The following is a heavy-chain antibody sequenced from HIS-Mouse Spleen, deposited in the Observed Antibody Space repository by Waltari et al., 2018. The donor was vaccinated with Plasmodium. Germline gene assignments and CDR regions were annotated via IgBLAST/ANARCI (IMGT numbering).Heavy chain of an antibody. J-gene: IGHJ4*02. CDR3: ARGPGYSSGWYYFDY. Sequence: AGLLKPSETLSLTCAVYGGSFSGYYWSWIRQPPGKGLEWIGEINHSGSTNYNPSLKSRVTISVDTSKNQFSLKLSSVTAADTAVYYCARGPGYSSGWYYFDYWGQGTLVTVSS. CDR2: INHSGST. CDR1: GGSFSGYY. D-gene: IGHD6-19*01. V-gene: IGHV4-34*01.